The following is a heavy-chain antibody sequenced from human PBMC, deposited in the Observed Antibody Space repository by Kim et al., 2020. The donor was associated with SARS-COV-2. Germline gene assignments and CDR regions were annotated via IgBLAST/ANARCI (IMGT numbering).Heavy chain of an antibody. D-gene: IGHD4-17*01. Sequence: KLQGRVAMTRETSTSTVYMELSSLRSEDTAVYYCARPAGDYGTYYFDYWGQGTLVTVSS. CDR3: ARPAGDYGTYYFDY. J-gene: IGHJ4*02. V-gene: IGHV1-46*01.